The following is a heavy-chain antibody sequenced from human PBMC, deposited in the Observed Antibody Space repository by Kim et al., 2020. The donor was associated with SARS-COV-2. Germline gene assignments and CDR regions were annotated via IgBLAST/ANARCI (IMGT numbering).Heavy chain of an antibody. V-gene: IGHV4-39*01. Sequence: GTTSSNPSHKRRVPMSVETSKNQFSLRLSSATAADTAVYYCARSYFGPFDIWGQGTMVTVSS. J-gene: IGHJ3*02. CDR3: ARSYFGPFDI. CDR2: GTT. D-gene: IGHD3-10*01.